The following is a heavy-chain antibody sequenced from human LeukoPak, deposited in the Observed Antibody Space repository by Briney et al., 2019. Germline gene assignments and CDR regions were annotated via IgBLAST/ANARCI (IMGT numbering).Heavy chain of an antibody. D-gene: IGHD3-16*01. CDR3: ARGWGYFDY. Sequence: PGGSLRLSCAASGFTFSSYTMNWVRQAPGKGLEWASSISSSSYIYYADSVKGRFTISRDNAKNSLYLQMNSLRAEDTAVYYCARGWGYFDYWGQGTLVTVSS. V-gene: IGHV3-21*01. CDR2: ISSSSYI. CDR1: GFTFSSYT. J-gene: IGHJ4*02.